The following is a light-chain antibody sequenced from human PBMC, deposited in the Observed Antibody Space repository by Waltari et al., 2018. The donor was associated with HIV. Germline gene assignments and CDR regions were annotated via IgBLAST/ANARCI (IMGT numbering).Light chain of an antibody. CDR2: AAS. CDR3: QKYNIAPWM. V-gene: IGKV1-27*01. CDR1: QGISNY. Sequence: DIQMTQSPSSLSASVGDRVTVTCRASQGISNYLAWYQQKPGKVPRLLIYAASTLQSGVPSRFSGSGSGTHFTLTISSLQPEDVATYYCQKYNIAPWMFGQGTRLEIK. J-gene: IGKJ1*01.